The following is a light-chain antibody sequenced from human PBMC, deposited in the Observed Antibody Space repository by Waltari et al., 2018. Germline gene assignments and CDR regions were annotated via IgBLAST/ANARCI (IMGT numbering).Light chain of an antibody. CDR1: SSDFGSYTL. CDR3: CSYAGSSWV. CDR2: EGT. V-gene: IGLV2-23*01. J-gene: IGLJ3*02. Sequence: QSALTQPASVSGSPGPSITIPCTGTSSDFGSYTLVSWYPQHPDKAPKLMIYEGTKRPSGVSNRFSGSKSGNTASLTISGLQAEDEADYYCCSYAGSSWVFGGGTKLTVL.